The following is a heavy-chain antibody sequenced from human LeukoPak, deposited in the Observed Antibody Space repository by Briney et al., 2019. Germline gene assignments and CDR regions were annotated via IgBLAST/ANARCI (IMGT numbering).Heavy chain of an antibody. J-gene: IGHJ4*02. D-gene: IGHD4-17*01. CDR3: AMGDLGDYEAPFDY. Sequence: PGGSLRLSCAASGFTFSSYWMHWVRQAPGKGLVWVSRINSDGSSTSYADSVKGRFTISRDNAKNTLYLQMNGLRAEDTAVYYCAMGDLGDYEAPFDYWGQGTLVTVSS. CDR1: GFTFSSYW. V-gene: IGHV3-74*01. CDR2: INSDGSST.